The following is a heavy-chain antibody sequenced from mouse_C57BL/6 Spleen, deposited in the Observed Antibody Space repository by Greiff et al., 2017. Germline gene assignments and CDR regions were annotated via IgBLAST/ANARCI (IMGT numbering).Heavy chain of an antibody. CDR3: ARRGYSKYYFDD. CDR1: GYTFTDYY. V-gene: IGHV1-19*01. Sequence: VQLQQSGPVLVKPGASVKMSCKASGYTFTDYYMNWVKQSHGKSLEWIGVINPYNGGTSYNQKFKGKATLTVDKSSSTAYMELNSLTSEDSAVYYCARRGYSKYYFDDWGQGTTLTVSS. D-gene: IGHD3-1*01. J-gene: IGHJ2*01. CDR2: INPYNGGT.